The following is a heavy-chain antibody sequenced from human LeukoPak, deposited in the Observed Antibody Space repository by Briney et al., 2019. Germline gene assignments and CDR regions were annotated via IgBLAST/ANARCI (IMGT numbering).Heavy chain of an antibody. V-gene: IGHV1-18*01. D-gene: IGHD6-19*01. CDR1: AYTFTSYG. CDR2: ISTYNGNT. Sequence: ASVKVSCKASAYTFTSYGISWGRQAPGQGLEWMGCISTYNGNTQYSQKLQGRVTMTTDTSTSTAYMELRSLRSDDTAGYYCARSSLAVAGSVFDYWGQGTLVT. J-gene: IGHJ4*02. CDR3: ARSSLAVAGSVFDY.